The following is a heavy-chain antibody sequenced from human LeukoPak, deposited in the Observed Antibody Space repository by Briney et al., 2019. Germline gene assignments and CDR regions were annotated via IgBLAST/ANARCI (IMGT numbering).Heavy chain of an antibody. CDR3: ARLVQNWGSWYFDL. J-gene: IGHJ2*01. D-gene: IGHD7-27*01. CDR1: GDSVSSNSAA. CDR2: TYYRSKWYN. Sequence: SQTLSLTCAISGDSVSSNSAAWNWIRQSPSRGLEWLGRTYYRSKWYNGYAVSVKSRITINPDTSKNQFSLQLNSVTPEDTAVYYCARLVQNWGSWYFDLWGRGTLVTVSS. V-gene: IGHV6-1*01.